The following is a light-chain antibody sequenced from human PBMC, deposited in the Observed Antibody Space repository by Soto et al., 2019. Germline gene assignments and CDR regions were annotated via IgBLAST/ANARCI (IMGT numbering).Light chain of an antibody. Sequence: EIVLTQSPGTLSLSPGERATLSCMASQSVSSSYLAWYQQKPGQAPRLLIYGASSRATGIPDRFSGSGSGTDFTLTISSLQPEDFATYYCQQSYSTSWTFGQGTKVDI. CDR3: QQSYSTSWT. CDR1: QSVSSSY. J-gene: IGKJ1*01. V-gene: IGKV3-20*01. CDR2: GAS.